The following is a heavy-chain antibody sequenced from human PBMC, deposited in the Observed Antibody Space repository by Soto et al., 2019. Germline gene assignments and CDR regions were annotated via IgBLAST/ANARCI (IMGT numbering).Heavy chain of an antibody. Sequence: VRLSCAASGFTFSDYYMSWMRQAPGKGLEWVSYISSSSSYTNYADSVKGRFTISRDNAKNSLYLQMNSLRAEDTAVYYCARDLDGVVGATDYWGQGTLVTVPQ. CDR3: ARDLDGVVGATDY. D-gene: IGHD1-26*01. CDR2: ISSSSSYT. CDR1: GFTFSDYY. V-gene: IGHV3-11*06. J-gene: IGHJ4*02.